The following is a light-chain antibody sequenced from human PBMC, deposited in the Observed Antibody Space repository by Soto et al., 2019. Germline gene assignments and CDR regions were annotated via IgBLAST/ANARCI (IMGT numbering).Light chain of an antibody. J-gene: IGLJ3*02. CDR2: GNS. CDR3: QSYDSSLSGSV. CDR1: SSNIGAHYY. Sequence: QLVLTQPPSVSGAPGQRVTISCTVSSSNIGAHYYIHWYQQLPGTAPKLLIYGNSNRPSGVPDRFSGSKSGTSASLAITGLQAEDEADYYCQSYDSSLSGSVFGGGTKLTVL. V-gene: IGLV1-40*01.